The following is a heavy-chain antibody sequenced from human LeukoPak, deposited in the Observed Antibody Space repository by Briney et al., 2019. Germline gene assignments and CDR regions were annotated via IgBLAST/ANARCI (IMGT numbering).Heavy chain of an antibody. CDR3: ARGNYYGQDY. D-gene: IGHD3-10*01. CDR2: INSDGSTT. Sequence: GGSLRLSCGASGFTFSSYWMHRVRQAPGKGLVWISRINSDGSTTSYADSVKGRFTISRDNAKNTLYLQMNSLRAEDTAVYYCARGNYYGQDYWGQGTPVTVSS. V-gene: IGHV3-74*01. J-gene: IGHJ4*02. CDR1: GFTFSSYW.